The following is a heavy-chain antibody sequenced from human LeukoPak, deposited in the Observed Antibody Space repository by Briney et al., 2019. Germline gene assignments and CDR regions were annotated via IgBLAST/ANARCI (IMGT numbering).Heavy chain of an antibody. CDR2: IYSGGST. CDR3: HSVIVVVITTVVYYFDY. D-gene: IGHD3-22*01. CDR1: GFTVSSNY. Sequence: GGSLRLSCAASGFTVSSNYMSWVRQAPGKGLEWVSVIYSGGSTYYADSVKGRFTISRDNSKNTLYLQMNSLRAEDTAVYYCHSVIVVVITTVVYYFDYWGQGTLVTVSS. J-gene: IGHJ4*02. V-gene: IGHV3-66*01.